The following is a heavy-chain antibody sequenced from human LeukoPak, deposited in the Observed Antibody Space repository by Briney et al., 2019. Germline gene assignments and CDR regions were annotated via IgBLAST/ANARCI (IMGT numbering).Heavy chain of an antibody. J-gene: IGHJ4*02. V-gene: IGHV3-23*01. CDR2: ITSSGGNT. D-gene: IGHD6-13*01. Sequence: GGSLRHSCTASGYIFSNFGISWVRQAPGKGLEWVSTITSSGGNTYYAQTVKGRFTISRDNSKNTMSLQMSSLRVEDTAIYYCVKSRESSIWYSLGDYWGQGTVVTVS. CDR3: VKSRESSIWYSLGDY. CDR1: GYIFSNFG.